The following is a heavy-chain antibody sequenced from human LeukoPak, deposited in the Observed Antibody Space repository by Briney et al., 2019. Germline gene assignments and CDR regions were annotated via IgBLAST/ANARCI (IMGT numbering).Heavy chain of an antibody. CDR3: ARETGYAYGRAPLDD. CDR1: GGTFSTFG. J-gene: IGHJ4*02. Sequence: SVKVSCKASGGTFSTFGISWVRQAPGQGLEWMGGIIPMSGTVNNAQKFQGRVTITADKSTGTAYMELSSLRSDDTAVYYCARETGYAYGRAPLDDWGQGTLVTVSS. V-gene: IGHV1-69*06. D-gene: IGHD5-18*01. CDR2: IIPMSGTV.